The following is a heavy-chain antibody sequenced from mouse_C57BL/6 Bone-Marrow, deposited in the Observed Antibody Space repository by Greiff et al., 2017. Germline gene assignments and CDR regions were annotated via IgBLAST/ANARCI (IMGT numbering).Heavy chain of an antibody. V-gene: IGHV1-80*01. J-gene: IGHJ2*01. Sequence: VKLQESGAELVKPGASVKISCKASGYAFSSYWMNWVKQRPGKGLEWIGQIYPGDGDTNYNGKFKGKATLTADKSSSTAYMQLSSLTSEDSAVYFCARVLLRPYYFDYWGQGTTLTVSS. CDR1: GYAFSSYW. D-gene: IGHD1-1*01. CDR3: ARVLLRPYYFDY. CDR2: IYPGDGDT.